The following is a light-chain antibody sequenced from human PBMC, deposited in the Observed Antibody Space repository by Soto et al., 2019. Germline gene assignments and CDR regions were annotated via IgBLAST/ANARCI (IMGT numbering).Light chain of an antibody. CDR3: QHYARSVGT. CDR1: QSVSSDF. Sequence: EIVLTQSPGTLSLSPGERATLSCRASQSVSSDFLAWYQQKPGQAPRLLISGTSNRATGIPDRFSGSGSGTDFTLTINRLEPEDFAVYYCQHYARSVGTFGQGTRVEIK. CDR2: GTS. V-gene: IGKV3-20*01. J-gene: IGKJ1*01.